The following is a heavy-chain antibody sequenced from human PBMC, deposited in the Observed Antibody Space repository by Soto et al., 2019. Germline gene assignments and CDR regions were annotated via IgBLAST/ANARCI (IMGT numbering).Heavy chain of an antibody. CDR3: ARGRELELPGAYDI. D-gene: IGHD1-1*01. J-gene: IGHJ3*02. CDR2: MSYGGST. Sequence: QVQLQESGPGLVRPSETLSLTCTVSGDSVKSGAYYWTWLRQSPGKGLEWIGYMSYGGSTNYNPSLKSRVTISGDTSKKHFSLNRRSVTAADTAVYYCARGRELELPGAYDIWGQGTKVTVSS. CDR1: GDSVKSGAYY. V-gene: IGHV4-61*03.